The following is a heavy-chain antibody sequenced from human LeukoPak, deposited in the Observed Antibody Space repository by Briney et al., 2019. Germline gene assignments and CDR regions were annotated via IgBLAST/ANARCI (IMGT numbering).Heavy chain of an antibody. CDR1: GGSISSSSYY. J-gene: IGHJ5*02. V-gene: IGHV4-39*07. D-gene: IGHD5-18*01. CDR3: ARYSYAEGWFDP. CDR2: IYYSGST. Sequence: PSETLSLTCTVSGGSISSSSYYWGWIRQPPGKGLEWIGSIYYSGSTYYNPSLKSRVTISVDTSKNQFSLKLSSVTAADTAVYYCARYSYAEGWFDPWGQGTLVTVSS.